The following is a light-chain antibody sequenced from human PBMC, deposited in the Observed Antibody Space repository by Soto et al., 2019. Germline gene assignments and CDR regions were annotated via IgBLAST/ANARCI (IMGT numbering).Light chain of an antibody. Sequence: DIPMTQSPSTLSASVGDRVTIICRASQSISSWLAWYQQKAGKAPKLLISKASNLDSGVPSRFSGSGSGTEFNLTISSLQPEDFATYYCQQYNSFIWTFGQGTKVDIK. CDR2: KAS. J-gene: IGKJ1*01. CDR1: QSISSW. V-gene: IGKV1-5*03. CDR3: QQYNSFIWT.